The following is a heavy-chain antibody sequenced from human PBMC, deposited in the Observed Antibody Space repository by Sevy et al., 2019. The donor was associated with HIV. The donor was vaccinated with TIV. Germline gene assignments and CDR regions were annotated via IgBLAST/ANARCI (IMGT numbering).Heavy chain of an antibody. J-gene: IGHJ4*02. V-gene: IGHV3-49*03. CDR1: RFTFDDSA. D-gene: IGHD3-9*01. Sequence: GGSLRLSCTTSRFTFDDSAMSWFRQAPGKGLEWVAFIRRNSYEPYGWTTYYAAFVKDRFIISRDDSKSVAYLQMNSLKTEDTAVYYCSRGLVTADTPEYYFDYWGQGTLVTVSS. CDR2: IRRNSYEPYGWTT. CDR3: SRGLVTADTPEYYFDY.